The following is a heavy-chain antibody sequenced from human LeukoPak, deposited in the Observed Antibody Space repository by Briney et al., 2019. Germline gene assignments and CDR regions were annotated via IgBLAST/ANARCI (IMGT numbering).Heavy chain of an antibody. Sequence: GGSLRLSCAASGFFFSSYWMSWVRQAPGKGLEWVSVIYSGGTTNYADSVRGRFTISRDNSKNTLFLQMNSLRAEDTAVYYCARDSSGWYYFDYWGQGTLVTVSS. D-gene: IGHD6-19*01. V-gene: IGHV3-66*01. J-gene: IGHJ4*02. CDR3: ARDSSGWYYFDY. CDR1: GFFFSSYW. CDR2: IYSGGTT.